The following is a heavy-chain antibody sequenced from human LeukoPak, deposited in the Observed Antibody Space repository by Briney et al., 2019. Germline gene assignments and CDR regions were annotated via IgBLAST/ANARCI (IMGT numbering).Heavy chain of an antibody. CDR2: MNPNSGNT. V-gene: IGHV1-8*01. Sequence: ASVKVSCKASGYNFRNHDINWVRQATGQGLEWMGWMNPNSGNTGYAEKFQGRVTLTMYTSISTAYMEIGSLRSEDTAVYYCARAEVSSDSFYYHGMDVWGQGTTVTVSS. J-gene: IGHJ6*02. D-gene: IGHD6-6*01. CDR3: ARAEVSSDSFYYHGMDV. CDR1: GYNFRNHD.